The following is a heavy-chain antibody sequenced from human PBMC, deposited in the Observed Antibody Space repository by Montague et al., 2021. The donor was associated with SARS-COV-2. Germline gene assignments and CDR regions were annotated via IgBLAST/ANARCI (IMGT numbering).Heavy chain of an antibody. J-gene: IGHJ1*01. V-gene: IGHV4-39*01. CDR2: IYYTGST. Sequence: SETLSLTCTVSGGSISNSVYYWGWVRQPPGKGLEWIGSIYYTGSTDYNPSLKSRLTISVDTSENQFSLNLRSMTAADAAVYYCARHPQHWGQGTLVTVSS. CDR1: GGSISNSVYY. CDR3: ARHPQH.